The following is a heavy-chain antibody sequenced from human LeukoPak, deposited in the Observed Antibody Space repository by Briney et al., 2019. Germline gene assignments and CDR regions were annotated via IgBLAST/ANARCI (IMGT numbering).Heavy chain of an antibody. V-gene: IGHV4-34*01. CDR1: GGSFSGYY. CDR3: ARGIKGSGAFYFDY. J-gene: IGHJ4*02. D-gene: IGHD3-10*01. CDR2: INHSGST. Sequence: PSETLSLTCAVYGGSFSGYYWSWIRQPPGKGLEWIGEINHSGSTNYNPSLKSRVTISVDTSKNQFSLKLSSVTAADTAVYYCARGIKGSGAFYFDYWGQGTLVTVSS.